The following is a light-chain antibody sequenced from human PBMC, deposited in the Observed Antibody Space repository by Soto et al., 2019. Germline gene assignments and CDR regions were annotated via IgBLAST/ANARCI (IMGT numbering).Light chain of an antibody. CDR3: CSYAGSSTYV. V-gene: IGLV2-23*01. Sequence: QSVLTQPASVSGSPGQSITISCTGTSRDVGSYNLVSWYQQHPGKAPKLVIYEGSKRPSGVSNRFSGSKSGNTASLTISGLQAEDEADYYCCSYAGSSTYVFGTGTKVTVL. CDR2: EGS. J-gene: IGLJ1*01. CDR1: SRDVGSYNL.